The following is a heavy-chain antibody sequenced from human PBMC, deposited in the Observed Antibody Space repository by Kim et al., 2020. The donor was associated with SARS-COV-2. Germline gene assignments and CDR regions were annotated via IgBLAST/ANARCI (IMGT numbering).Heavy chain of an antibody. D-gene: IGHD4-17*01. CDR3: TKRGVYAVTNELADS. J-gene: IGHJ5*02. CDR1: GFNFGGYA. Sequence: GGSLRLSCRASGFNFGGYAMSWVRQAPGKGLEWVSGISGSGGGKYIADSVQGRFTISRDNSKNTLYLQMNSVRAEDTAVYYCTKRGVYAVTNELADSWGQGTLVTVSS. CDR2: ISGSGGGK. V-gene: IGHV3-23*01.